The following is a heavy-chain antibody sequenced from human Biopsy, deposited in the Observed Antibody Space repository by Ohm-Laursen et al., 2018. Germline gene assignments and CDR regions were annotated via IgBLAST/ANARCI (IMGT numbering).Heavy chain of an antibody. CDR3: TNHYCGGITCLMNF. Sequence: ASVKVSCKTSGYTFTSYEINWVRQVTGQGLEWMGWMNPDSGNTGYAQNFQGRVTMTRNTSISTAYMELSSLRAEDTAVYFCTNHYCGGITCLMNFWGQGTLVTVSS. D-gene: IGHD2-21*01. J-gene: IGHJ4*02. CDR1: GYTFTSYE. CDR2: MNPDSGNT. V-gene: IGHV1-8*01.